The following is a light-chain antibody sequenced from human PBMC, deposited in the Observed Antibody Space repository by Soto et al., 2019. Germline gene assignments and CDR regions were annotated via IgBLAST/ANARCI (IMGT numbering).Light chain of an antibody. V-gene: IGLV2-8*01. CDR3: SSFTTSNTLWV. Sequence: QSALTQPPSASGSPGQSVTISCTGTSSDVGGYNYVSWYQQHPGKAPKLMIYEVSKRPSGVPDRFSGSKSGNTASLTVSGLQAEDEADYYCSSFTTSNTLWVFGGGTKLTVL. CDR2: EVS. CDR1: SSDVGGYNY. J-gene: IGLJ3*02.